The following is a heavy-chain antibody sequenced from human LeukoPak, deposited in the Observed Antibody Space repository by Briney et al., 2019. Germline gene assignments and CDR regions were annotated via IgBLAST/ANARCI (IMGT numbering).Heavy chain of an antibody. Sequence: GGSLRLSCAASGFTFINYGMHWVRQAPGKGQDWVAVIWYDGSYKYYADSVKGRFTISRDNSKNTLYLQMNSLRAEDTAIYYCAKVVQYTASTGTGLDYWGQGTLVTVSS. CDR3: AKVVQYTASTGTGLDY. V-gene: IGHV3-33*06. D-gene: IGHD6-13*01. J-gene: IGHJ4*02. CDR2: IWYDGSYK. CDR1: GFTFINYG.